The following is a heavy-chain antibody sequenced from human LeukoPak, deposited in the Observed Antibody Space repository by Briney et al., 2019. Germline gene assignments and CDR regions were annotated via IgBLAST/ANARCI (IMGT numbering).Heavy chain of an antibody. CDR3: ARDHRATGAYYYYMDV. CDR1: GGSISSSSYY. CDR2: IYYSGST. D-gene: IGHD5-12*01. Sequence: SETLSLTCTVSGGSISSSSYYWGWIRQPPGKGLEWIGSIYYSGSTYYNPSLKSRVTISVDTSKNQFSLKLSSVTAADTAVYYCARDHRATGAYYYYMDVWGKGTTVTVSS. V-gene: IGHV4-39*07. J-gene: IGHJ6*03.